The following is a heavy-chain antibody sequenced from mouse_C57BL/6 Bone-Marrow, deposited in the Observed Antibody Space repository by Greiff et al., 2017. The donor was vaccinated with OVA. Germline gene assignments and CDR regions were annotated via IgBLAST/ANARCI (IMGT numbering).Heavy chain of an antibody. V-gene: IGHV1-81*01. J-gene: IGHJ2*01. CDR1: GYTFTSYG. CDR3: ARRGWLLPYYFDY. CDR2: IYPRSGNT. Sequence: QVQLKESGAELARPGASVKLSCKASGYTFTSYGISWVKQRTGQGLEWIGEIYPRSGNTYYNEKFKGKATLTADKSSSTAYMELCSLTSEDSAVYFCARRGWLLPYYFDYWGQGTTLTVSS. D-gene: IGHD2-3*01.